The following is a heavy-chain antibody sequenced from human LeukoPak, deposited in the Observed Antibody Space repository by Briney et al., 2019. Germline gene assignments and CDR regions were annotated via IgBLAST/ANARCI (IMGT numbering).Heavy chain of an antibody. CDR1: GFTFSAYE. CDR2: ISSSGGTR. Sequence: PGGSLRLSCAASGFTFSAYEMTWVRQAPGKGLEWVSYISSSGGTRYYADSVKGRFTISRDNAKNSLYLQMNSLRAEDTAIYYCARQEGAARLKSNFDHWGQGTLVTVSS. D-gene: IGHD6-6*01. J-gene: IGHJ4*02. V-gene: IGHV3-48*03. CDR3: ARQEGAARLKSNFDH.